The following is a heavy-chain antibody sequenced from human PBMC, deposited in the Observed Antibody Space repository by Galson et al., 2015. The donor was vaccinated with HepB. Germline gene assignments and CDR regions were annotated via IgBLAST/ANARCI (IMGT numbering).Heavy chain of an antibody. CDR1: GYTLTELS. J-gene: IGHJ4*02. CDR2: FDPEDGET. Sequence: SVKVSCKVSGYTLTELSMHWVRQAPGKGLEWMGGFDPEDGETIYAQKFQGRVTMTEDTSTDTAYMELSSLRSEDTAVYYCATSDVVVIAMAFDYWGQGTLVTVSS. V-gene: IGHV1-24*01. D-gene: IGHD2-21*01. CDR3: ATSDVVVIAMAFDY.